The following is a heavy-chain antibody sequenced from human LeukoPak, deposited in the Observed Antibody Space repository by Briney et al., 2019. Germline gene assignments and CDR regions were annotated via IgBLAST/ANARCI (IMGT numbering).Heavy chain of an antibody. J-gene: IGHJ4*02. CDR1: GGSFSGYY. V-gene: IGHV4-34*01. CDR3: ARLKGGYSGYDSRYYFDY. D-gene: IGHD5-12*01. Sequence: SGTLSLTCAVYGGSFSGYYWSWIRQPPGKGLEWIGEINHSGSTNYNPSLKSRVTISVDTSKNQFSLKLSSVTAADTAVYYCARLKGGYSGYDSRYYFDYWGQGTLVTVSS. CDR2: INHSGST.